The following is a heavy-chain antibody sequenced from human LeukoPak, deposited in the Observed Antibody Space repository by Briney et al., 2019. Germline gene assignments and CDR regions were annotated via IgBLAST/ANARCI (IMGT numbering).Heavy chain of an antibody. CDR2: INPNSGGT. J-gene: IGHJ4*02. CDR1: GYTFTGYY. Sequence: GASVRVSCKASGYTFTGYYMHWVRQAPGQGLEWMGWINPNSGGTNYAQKFQGRVTMTRDTSISTAYMELSRLRSDDTAVYYCARVKGCSSTSCYAPPDHWGQGTLVTVSS. CDR3: ARVKGCSSTSCYAPPDH. D-gene: IGHD2-2*01. V-gene: IGHV1-2*02.